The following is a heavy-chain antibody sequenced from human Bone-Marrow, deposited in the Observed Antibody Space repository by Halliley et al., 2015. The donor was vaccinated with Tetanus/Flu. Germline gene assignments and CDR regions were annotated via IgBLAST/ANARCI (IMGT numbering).Heavy chain of an antibody. Sequence: SLRLSCVDSEFTLRRYWVHWVRQAPGEGLVWVSRINPEETTTNYADSVKGRFTISRDNAKNIVYLQMNSLRVEDTAIYYCAKEMTGPQDSWGQGTLVTVSS. D-gene: IGHD3-9*01. CDR3: AKEMTGPQDS. CDR2: INPEETTT. CDR1: EFTLRRYW. V-gene: IGHV3-74*01. J-gene: IGHJ4*02.